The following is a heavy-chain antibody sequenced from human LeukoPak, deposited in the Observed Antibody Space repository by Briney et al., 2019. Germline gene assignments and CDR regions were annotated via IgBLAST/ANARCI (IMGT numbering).Heavy chain of an antibody. CDR2: MNPNSGNT. D-gene: IGHD3-3*01. CDR3: ARAEIRFCPFDY. CDR1: GYTFTSYD. J-gene: IGHJ4*02. Sequence: ASVKVSCKASGYTFTSYDINWVRQATGQGLEWMGWMNPNSGNTGYAQKFQGRVTMTRNTSISTAYMELSSLRSEDTAVYYCARAEIRFCPFDYWGQGTLVTVSS. V-gene: IGHV1-8*01.